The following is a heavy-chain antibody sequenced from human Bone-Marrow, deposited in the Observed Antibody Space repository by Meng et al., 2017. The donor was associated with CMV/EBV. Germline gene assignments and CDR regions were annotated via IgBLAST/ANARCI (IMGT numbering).Heavy chain of an antibody. J-gene: IGHJ4*02. V-gene: IGHV3-48*04. CDR2: ISSSSSTK. Sequence: GESLKIPCVASGFTFSSYSMNWVRQTPGKGLEWVSYISSSSSTKNYADSVKGRFTVSRDNAKNSLYLHMNSLTVEDTAMYYCVRSTIFGGVIWDYWAQGSPVTVSS. D-gene: IGHD3-3*01. CDR3: VRSTIFGGVIWDY. CDR1: GFTFSSYS.